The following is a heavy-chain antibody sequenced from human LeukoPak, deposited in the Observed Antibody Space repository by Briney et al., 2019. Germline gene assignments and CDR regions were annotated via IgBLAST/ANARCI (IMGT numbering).Heavy chain of an antibody. CDR3: ARNYYYGSGAHNYYYYYMDV. J-gene: IGHJ6*03. CDR2: TYYRSKWYN. D-gene: IGHD3-10*01. CDR1: GDSVSSNSAA. V-gene: IGHV6-1*01. Sequence: SQTPSLTCAISGDSVSSNSAAWNWIRQSPSRGLEWLGRTYYRSKWYNDYAVSVKSRITINPDTSKNQFSLQLNSVTPEDTAVYYCARNYYYGSGAHNYYYYYMDVWGKGTTVTISS.